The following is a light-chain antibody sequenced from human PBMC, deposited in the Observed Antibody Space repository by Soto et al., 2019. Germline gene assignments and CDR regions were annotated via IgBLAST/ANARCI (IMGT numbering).Light chain of an antibody. CDR1: QSISNH. CDR2: AAS. CDR3: QQSYSTPIT. J-gene: IGKJ3*01. V-gene: IGKV1-39*01. Sequence: DIQMTQSPSSLSASVEDRVIITCRASQSISNHLNWYQQKPGKAPKLLIYAASSLQSGVPSRFSGSGSGTDFTLTISSLQPEDFATYYCQQSYSTPITFGPGTKVDIK.